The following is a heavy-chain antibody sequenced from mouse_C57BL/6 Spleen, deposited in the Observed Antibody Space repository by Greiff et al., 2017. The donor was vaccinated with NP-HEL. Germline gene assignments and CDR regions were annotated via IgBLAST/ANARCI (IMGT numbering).Heavy chain of an antibody. J-gene: IGHJ3*01. CDR1: GFTFSSYT. V-gene: IGHV5-9*01. Sequence: EVQGVESGGGLVKPGGSLKLSCAASGFTFSSYTMSWVRQTPEKRLEWVATISGGGGNTYYPDSVKGRFTISRDNAKNTLYLQMSSLRSEDTALYYCARHETMVTTGFAYWGQGTLVTVSA. D-gene: IGHD2-2*01. CDR2: ISGGGGNT. CDR3: ARHETMVTTGFAY.